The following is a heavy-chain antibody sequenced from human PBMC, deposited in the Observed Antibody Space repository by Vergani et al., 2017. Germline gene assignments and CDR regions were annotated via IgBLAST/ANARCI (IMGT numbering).Heavy chain of an antibody. CDR2: IIPNFSPA. J-gene: IGHJ6*04. V-gene: IGHV1-69*12. D-gene: IGHD1-14*01. Sequence: QVQLVQSGAEVKKPGSSVRVSCKTSGGAFSTYAINWVRQAPGQGLEWMGAIIPNFSPARSAQKFQGRVTITADESTRTVYMELNSLRSDDSAVYYCAIERMGVRFRQPHYYCMDVCGKGTTVTVSS. CDR1: GGAFSTYA. CDR3: AIERMGVRFRQPHYYCMDV.